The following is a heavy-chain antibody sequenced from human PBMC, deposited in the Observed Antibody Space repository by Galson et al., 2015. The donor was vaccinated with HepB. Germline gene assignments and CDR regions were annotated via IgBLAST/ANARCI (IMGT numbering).Heavy chain of an antibody. CDR1: GFTFSSFG. V-gene: IGHV3-30*18. J-gene: IGHJ6*02. Sequence: SLRLSCAASGFTFSSFGMHWVRQAPGKGLEWVAVISYAGDNKYYAESVKGRFTISRDNFKNMLDLQMDSLRIEDTAVCYCGKDGKRATEYMHGHSYVGLDVGGLATTVSVPS. CDR3: GKDGKRATEYMHGHSYVGLDV. D-gene: IGHD2/OR15-2a*01. CDR2: ISYAGDNK.